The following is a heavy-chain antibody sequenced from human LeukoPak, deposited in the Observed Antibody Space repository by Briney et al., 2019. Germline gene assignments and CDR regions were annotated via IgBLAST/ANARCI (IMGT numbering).Heavy chain of an antibody. D-gene: IGHD5-24*01. V-gene: IGHV3-21*01. Sequence: GGSLXXSCAASGFTFTSYNMNWVRQAPGKGMEGVSSISTSSSYIYYADSVKGRFTISRDNAKNSVDMKMNSQGAEDTAVYYCARGRWSFDYWGQGTLVTVSS. CDR1: GFTFTSYN. J-gene: IGHJ4*02. CDR3: ARGRWSFDY. CDR2: ISTSSSYI.